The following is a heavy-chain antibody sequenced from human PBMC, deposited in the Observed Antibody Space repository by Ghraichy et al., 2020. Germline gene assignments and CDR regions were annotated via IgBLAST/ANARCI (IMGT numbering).Heavy chain of an antibody. J-gene: IGHJ4*02. CDR3: ARLGAFDY. V-gene: IGHV3-15*01. D-gene: IGHD3-9*01. Sequence: GGSLRLSCTASGFTFSDAWMTWVRQAPGKGLEWVGRIRSKTDGGTTDYGAPVKGRFTISRDDSKNTLYLQLNSLKPEDTAVYYCARLGAFDYWGQGTLVTVSS. CDR2: IRSKTDGGTT. CDR1: GFTFSDAW.